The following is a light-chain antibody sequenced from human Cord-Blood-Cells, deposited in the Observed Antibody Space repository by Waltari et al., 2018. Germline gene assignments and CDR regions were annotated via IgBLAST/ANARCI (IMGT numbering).Light chain of an antibody. CDR1: SSDVGSYNL. Sequence: QSALTQPASVSGSPGQSITISCTGTSSDVGSYNLVSWYQQHPGKAPKLMIYEVSKRTSGVSNRFSGSKSGNTASLTISWLQAEDEADYYCCSYAGSSTYVVFGGGTKLTVL. J-gene: IGLJ2*01. V-gene: IGLV2-23*02. CDR2: EVS. CDR3: CSYAGSSTYVV.